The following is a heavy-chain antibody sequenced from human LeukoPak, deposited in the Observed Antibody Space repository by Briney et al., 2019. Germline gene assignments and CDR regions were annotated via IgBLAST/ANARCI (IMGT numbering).Heavy chain of an antibody. V-gene: IGHV4-38-2*01. J-gene: IGHJ4*02. Sequence: TSETLSLTCAVSGYSISSGYYWGWIRQPPGKGLGWIGSIYHSGSTYYNPSLKSRGTISVDTSKNQFSLKLSSVTAADTAVYYCARPGAVYDYVSFDYWGQGTLVTVSS. CDR3: ARPGAVYDYVSFDY. CDR1: GYSISSGYY. D-gene: IGHD3-16*01. CDR2: IYHSGST.